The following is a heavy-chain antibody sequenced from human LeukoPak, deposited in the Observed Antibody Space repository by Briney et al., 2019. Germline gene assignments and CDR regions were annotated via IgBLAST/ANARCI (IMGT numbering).Heavy chain of an antibody. V-gene: IGHV4-4*07. CDR1: GGSISSYY. CDR2: IYTAGDT. Sequence: SETLSPACTVSGGSISSYYWSWIRQPAGKELEWIGRIYTAGDTVYNPFLKSRVTLSVDTSKNQFSLNLSSMTAADTAVYYCARSGSGYDFEYWGQGTLVTVSS. CDR3: ARSGSGYDFEY. J-gene: IGHJ4*02. D-gene: IGHD3-22*01.